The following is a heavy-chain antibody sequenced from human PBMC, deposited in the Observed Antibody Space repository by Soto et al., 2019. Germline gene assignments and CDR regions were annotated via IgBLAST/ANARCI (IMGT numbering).Heavy chain of an antibody. V-gene: IGHV1-69*01. J-gene: IGHJ6*02. Sequence: QVQLVQSGAEVKKPGSSVKVSCKASGGTFSSYAISWVRQAPGQGLEWMGGIIPIFGTANYAQKFQGRVTITADESTSTAYMELSSLRSEDTAVYYCARSAQQLAHSYYYYGMDVWGQGTTVTVSS. D-gene: IGHD6-13*01. CDR2: IIPIFGTA. CDR1: GGTFSSYA. CDR3: ARSAQQLAHSYYYYGMDV.